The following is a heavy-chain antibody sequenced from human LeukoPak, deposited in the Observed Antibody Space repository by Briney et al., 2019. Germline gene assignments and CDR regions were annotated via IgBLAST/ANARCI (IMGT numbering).Heavy chain of an antibody. CDR2: IIPIFGTA. Sequence: ASVKVSCKASGGTFSSYAISWVRQAPGQGLEWMGGIIPIFGTANYAQKFQGRVTITADESTSTAYMELSSLRSEDTAVYYCARDKGPYCSSTSCTYDAFDIWGQGTMVTVSS. CDR1: GGTFSSYA. J-gene: IGHJ3*02. D-gene: IGHD2-2*01. V-gene: IGHV1-69*13. CDR3: ARDKGPYCSSTSCTYDAFDI.